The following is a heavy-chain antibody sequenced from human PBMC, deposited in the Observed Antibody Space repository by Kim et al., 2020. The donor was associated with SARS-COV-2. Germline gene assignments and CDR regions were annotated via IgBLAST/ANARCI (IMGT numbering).Heavy chain of an antibody. J-gene: IGHJ3*01. CDR2: T. V-gene: IGHV3-66*01. D-gene: IGHD1-26*01. CDR3: ARDFSLVGATV. Sequence: TYYADAVKGRFTISRDNSKNTLYLQMNSLRAGDTAVYYCARDFSLVGATVWGQGTMVTVSS.